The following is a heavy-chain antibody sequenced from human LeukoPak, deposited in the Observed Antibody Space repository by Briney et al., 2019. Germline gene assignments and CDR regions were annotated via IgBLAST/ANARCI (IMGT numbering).Heavy chain of an antibody. J-gene: IGHJ4*02. Sequence: ASVKVSCRASGYTFTSYYTHWVRQAPGQGLEWMGIINPSGGSTSYAQKFQGRVTMTRDTSTSTVYMELSSLRSEDTAVYYCAISYGSGSYYYWGQGTLVTVSS. CDR1: GYTFTSYY. CDR2: INPSGGST. CDR3: AISYGSGSYYY. V-gene: IGHV1-46*01. D-gene: IGHD3-10*01.